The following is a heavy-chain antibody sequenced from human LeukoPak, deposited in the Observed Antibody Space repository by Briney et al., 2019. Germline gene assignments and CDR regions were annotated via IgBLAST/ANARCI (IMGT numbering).Heavy chain of an antibody. V-gene: IGHV3-66*02. CDR3: ARDDGCTSITCRNNWYDP. CDR1: GYIVSNNY. CDR2: IYSGGAT. D-gene: IGHD2-2*01. J-gene: IGHJ5*02. Sequence: GGSLRLSCAASGYIVSNNYMSWVRQAPGKGLEWVSVIYSGGATYYADSVKGRFTISRDNSKNTLYLQMNSLRPEDTAVYYCARDDGCTSITCRNNWYDPWGRGTLVTVSS.